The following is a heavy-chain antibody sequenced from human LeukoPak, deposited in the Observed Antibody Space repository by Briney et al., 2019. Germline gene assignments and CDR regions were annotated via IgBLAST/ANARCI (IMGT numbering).Heavy chain of an antibody. Sequence: ASVKVSCKASGYTFTSYGIGWVRQAPGQGLEWMGWNSAYNGNTNYAQKLQGRVTMTTDTSTSTAYMELRSLRSEDTAVYYCARQLNGLGYCSGGSCYSGIVYWGQGTLVTVSS. CDR2: NSAYNGNT. V-gene: IGHV1-18*01. D-gene: IGHD2-15*01. CDR1: GYTFTSYG. CDR3: ARQLNGLGYCSGGSCYSGIVY. J-gene: IGHJ4*02.